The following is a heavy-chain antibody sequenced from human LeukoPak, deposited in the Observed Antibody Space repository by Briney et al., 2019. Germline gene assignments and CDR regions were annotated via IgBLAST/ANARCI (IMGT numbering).Heavy chain of an antibody. CDR2: INHSGST. J-gene: IGHJ6*04. CDR3: ASTRRDFYIIDV. V-gene: IGHV4-34*01. D-gene: IGHD2/OR15-2a*01. Sequence: SETLSLTCAVYGGSFSGYYWSWIRQPPGKGLEWSWEINHSGSTTYNPSLKSRLTLSVHTSTNPSSLKLSSVTAADTAVSYCASTRRDFYIIDVWGKGTTVTVSS. CDR1: GGSFSGYY.